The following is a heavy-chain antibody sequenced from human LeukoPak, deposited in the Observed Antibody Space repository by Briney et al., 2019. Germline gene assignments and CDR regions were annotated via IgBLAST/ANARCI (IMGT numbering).Heavy chain of an antibody. J-gene: IGHJ5*02. CDR3: AKDLGDTVMVTGNWFDP. CDR2: INPNSGGT. D-gene: IGHD5-18*01. V-gene: IGHV1-2*02. CDR1: GYTFTGYY. Sequence: GASVTVSCKASGYTFTGYYMHWVRQAPGQGLEWMGWINPNSGGTNYAQKFQGRVTMTRDTSISTAYMELSRLRSDDTAVYYCAKDLGDTVMVTGNWFDPWGQGTLVTVSS.